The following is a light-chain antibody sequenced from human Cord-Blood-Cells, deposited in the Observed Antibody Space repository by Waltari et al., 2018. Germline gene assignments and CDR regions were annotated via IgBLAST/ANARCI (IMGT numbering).Light chain of an antibody. CDR2: DVS. CDR3: SSYTSSSTLVV. CDR1: SSDVGGYNY. Sequence: QSALTQPASVSGSPGQSITISCTGTSSDVGGYNYVSWYHQHPGKAPKLMIYDVSNRPSGVSNRFSGSKSGNTASLTMSGLQAEDEAEYYCSSYTSSSTLVVFGGGTKLTVL. J-gene: IGLJ2*01. V-gene: IGLV2-14*01.